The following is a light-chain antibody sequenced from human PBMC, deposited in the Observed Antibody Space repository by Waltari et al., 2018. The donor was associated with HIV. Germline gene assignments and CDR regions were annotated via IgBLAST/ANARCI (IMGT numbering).Light chain of an antibody. CDR3: QQYNNWPPWT. CDR2: GAS. J-gene: IGKJ1*01. CDR1: QSVSSN. Sequence: EIVLTQSPATLSVSPGGQATLSCRASQSVSSNLAWYQQKPGQAPRLLIYGASTRATGIPARFSGSGSGTYFTLTISSLQSEDFAVYYCQQYNNWPPWTFGQGTKVEIK. V-gene: IGKV3-15*01.